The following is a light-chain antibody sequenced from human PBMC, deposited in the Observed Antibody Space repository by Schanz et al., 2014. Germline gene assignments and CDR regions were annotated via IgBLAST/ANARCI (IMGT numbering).Light chain of an antibody. J-gene: IGKJ3*01. Sequence: EIVLTQSPATLSLSPGERATLSCRASQSVSRYLAWYQQKPGQAPRLLISDASTRATGVPARFSGSGSGTEFSLTISSLEPEDFAVYYCQQRSNWFTFGPGTKVDIK. V-gene: IGKV3-11*01. CDR2: DAS. CDR1: QSVSRY. CDR3: QQRSNWFT.